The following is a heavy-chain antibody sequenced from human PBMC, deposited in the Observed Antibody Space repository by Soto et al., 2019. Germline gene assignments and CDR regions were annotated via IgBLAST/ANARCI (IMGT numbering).Heavy chain of an antibody. CDR3: AKGAVTSIFGYFDY. V-gene: IGHV3-9*01. J-gene: IGHJ4*02. Sequence: EVHLVESGGGLVQPGRSLRLSCAASGFTFDDFAMHCVRQVPGKGLEWVSSISWNSGNIVYADSVKGRFTISRDSAKNSLYLQMNSLRTEDTALYYCAKGAVTSIFGYFDYWGQGTLVTVSS. CDR2: ISWNSGNI. D-gene: IGHD3-3*01. CDR1: GFTFDDFA.